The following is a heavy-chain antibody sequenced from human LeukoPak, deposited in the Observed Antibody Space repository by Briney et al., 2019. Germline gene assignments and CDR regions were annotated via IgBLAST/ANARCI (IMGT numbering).Heavy chain of an antibody. J-gene: IGHJ4*02. CDR2: IYTSGST. CDR1: GGSISSYY. CDR3: ARLVNVVVPAYFDY. V-gene: IGHV4-4*09. D-gene: IGHD2-2*01. Sequence: LETLSLTCTVSGGSISSYYWSWIRQPPGKGLEWIGYIYTSGSTNYNPSLKSRVTISVDTSKNQFSLKLSSVTAADTAVYYCARLVNVVVPAYFDYWGQGTLVTVSS.